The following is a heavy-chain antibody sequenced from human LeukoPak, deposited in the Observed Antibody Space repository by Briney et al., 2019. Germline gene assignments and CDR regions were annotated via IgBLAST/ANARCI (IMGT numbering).Heavy chain of an antibody. CDR1: GFTFSSYA. V-gene: IGHV3-30-3*01. J-gene: IGHJ6*02. Sequence: PGRSLRLSCAASGFTFSSYAMHWVRQAPGKGLEWVAVISYDGSNKYYADSVKGRFTISRDNSKNTLYLQMNSLRAEDTAVYYCARLSGRDIVVVPAAIQWGYYYYGMDVWGQGTTVTVSS. D-gene: IGHD2-2*02. CDR3: ARLSGRDIVVVPAAIQWGYYYYGMDV. CDR2: ISYDGSNK.